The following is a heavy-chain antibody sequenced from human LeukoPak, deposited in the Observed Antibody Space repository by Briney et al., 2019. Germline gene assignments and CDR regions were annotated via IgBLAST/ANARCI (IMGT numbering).Heavy chain of an antibody. Sequence: SGGSLRLSCAASGFTFSSYAMSWVRQAPGKGLEWVSGISGSGGSTYYADSVKGRFTISRDNSKNTLYLQMNSLRAEDTAVYYCAKDSHRWADFDYWGQGTLVTVSS. D-gene: IGHD6-13*01. V-gene: IGHV3-23*01. CDR2: ISGSGGST. CDR1: GFTFSSYA. J-gene: IGHJ4*02. CDR3: AKDSHRWADFDY.